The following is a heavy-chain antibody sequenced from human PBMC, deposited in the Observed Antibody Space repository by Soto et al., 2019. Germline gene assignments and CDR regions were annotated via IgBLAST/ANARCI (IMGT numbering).Heavy chain of an antibody. J-gene: IGHJ4*02. CDR2: IIPIFGTA. CDR1: GGTFSSYA. D-gene: IGHD2-15*01. Sequence: SVKVSFKASGGTFSSYAISWLRQAPGQGLEWMGGIIPIFGTANYAQKFQGRVTITADESTSTAYMELSSLRSEDTAVYYCARVGCSGGSCYSGQLDYWGQGTLVTVSS. CDR3: ARVGCSGGSCYSGQLDY. V-gene: IGHV1-69*13.